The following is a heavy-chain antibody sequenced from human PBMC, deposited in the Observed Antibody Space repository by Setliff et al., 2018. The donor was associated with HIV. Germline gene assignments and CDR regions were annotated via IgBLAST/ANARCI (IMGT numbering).Heavy chain of an antibody. CDR1: GASLSNSHSY. CDR3: ARHRDLPGSSWIFYYSYMDP. J-gene: IGHJ6*03. CDR2: IYSSGSS. Sequence: LSLTCTVHGASLSNSHSYWGWIRQNPGTRLEWLASIYSSGSSSYTQSLSSRLSISVDNSKNQVSLRLSSVPAADTVVYYSARHRDLPGSSWIFYYSYMDPWGEGTTVTVSS. V-gene: IGHV4-39*01. D-gene: IGHD6-13*01.